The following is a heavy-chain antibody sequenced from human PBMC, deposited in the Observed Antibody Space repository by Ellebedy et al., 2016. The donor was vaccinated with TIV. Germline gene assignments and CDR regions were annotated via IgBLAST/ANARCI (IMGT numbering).Heavy chain of an antibody. D-gene: IGHD3-10*01. Sequence: SETLSLTXAVYGGSFSGYYWSWIRQPPGKGLEWIGEINHSGSTTYNPSLKSRVTLSVDTSKNQFSLKLSSVTAADTAVYYCARLYYGSGVGPWGQGTLVTVSS. J-gene: IGHJ5*02. CDR2: INHSGST. V-gene: IGHV4-34*01. CDR3: ARLYYGSGVGP. CDR1: GGSFSGYY.